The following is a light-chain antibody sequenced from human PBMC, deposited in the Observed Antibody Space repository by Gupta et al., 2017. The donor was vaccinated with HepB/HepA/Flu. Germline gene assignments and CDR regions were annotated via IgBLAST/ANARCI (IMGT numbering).Light chain of an antibody. CDR3: SSYTSSSNLGV. J-gene: IGLJ2*01. CDR2: DVS. V-gene: IGLV2-14*01. CDR1: SSDVGGYNY. Sequence: QSALTQPASVSGSPGPSITISCTGTSSDVGGYNYVSWYQQHPVKAPKLMIYDVSKRPSGVSNRFSGSKSVNTASLTISGLQAEDEADYYCSSYTSSSNLGVFGGGTKLTVL.